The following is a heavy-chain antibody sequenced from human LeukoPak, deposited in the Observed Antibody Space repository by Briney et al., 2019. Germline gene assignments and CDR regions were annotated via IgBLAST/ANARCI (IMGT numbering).Heavy chain of an antibody. Sequence: ASVKVSCKASGYTFTSYGISWVRQAPGQGLEWMGWISAYNGHTNYAQKLQGRVTMTTDTSTSTAYMELRSLRSDDTAVYYCAREGIAAAGYYYYYYMDVWGKGTTVTVSS. D-gene: IGHD6-25*01. CDR1: GYTFTSYG. CDR2: ISAYNGHT. V-gene: IGHV1-18*01. CDR3: AREGIAAAGYYYYYYMDV. J-gene: IGHJ6*03.